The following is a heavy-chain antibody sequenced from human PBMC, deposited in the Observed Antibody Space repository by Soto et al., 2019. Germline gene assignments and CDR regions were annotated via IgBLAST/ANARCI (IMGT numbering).Heavy chain of an antibody. D-gene: IGHD3-10*01. CDR2: ISPIFGTA. J-gene: IGHJ6*02. V-gene: IGHV1-69*01. CDR1: GGTFSSYA. Sequence: QVQLVQSGAEVKKPGSSVKVSCKASGGTFSSYAISWVRQAPGQGLEWMGGISPIFGTANYAQKFQGRVTITADESTSTAYMELSSLGSEDTAVYYCARDHLNMGQPGHYYCGMDVWGHGTTVTVSS. CDR3: ARDHLNMGQPGHYYCGMDV.